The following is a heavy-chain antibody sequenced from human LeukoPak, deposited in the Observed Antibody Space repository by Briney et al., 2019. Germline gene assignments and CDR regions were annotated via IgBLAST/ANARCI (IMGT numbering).Heavy chain of an antibody. J-gene: IGHJ4*02. CDR1: GFTFSNYN. D-gene: IGHD2-2*01. Sequence: GGSLRLSCAASGFTFSNYNMNWVRQAPGKGLEWVSSISSSSSYIYYADSVKGRFTISRDNAKNSLYLQMNSLRAEDTAVYYCARDLSRGSTSCCPADYWGQGNLVTVSS. CDR3: ARDLSRGSTSCCPADY. V-gene: IGHV3-21*01. CDR2: ISSSSSYI.